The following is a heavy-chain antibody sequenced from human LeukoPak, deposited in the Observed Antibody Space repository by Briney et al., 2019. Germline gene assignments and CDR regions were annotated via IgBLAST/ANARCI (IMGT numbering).Heavy chain of an antibody. CDR3: ATTGYSSRNY. CDR1: GFTFSSYS. CDR2: ISSSSSTI. D-gene: IGHD6-13*01. J-gene: IGHJ4*02. V-gene: IGHV3-48*01. Sequence: GGSLRLSCAASGFTFSSYSMNWVRQAPGKGLEWVSYISSSSSTIYYADSVKGRFTISRDNSKNTLYLQMNSLRAEDTAVYYCATTGYSSRNYWGQGTLVTVSS.